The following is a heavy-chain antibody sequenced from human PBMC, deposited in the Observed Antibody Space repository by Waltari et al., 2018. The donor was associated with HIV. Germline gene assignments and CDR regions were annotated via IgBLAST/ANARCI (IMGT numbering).Heavy chain of an antibody. CDR1: GGSISSGGYY. J-gene: IGHJ4*02. CDR3: ARYCSSTSCKYFDY. V-gene: IGHV4-31*01. Sequence: QVQLQESGPGLVKPSQTLSLTCTVSGGSISSGGYYWSWIRQHPGKGLGWIGYIYYSGSTYYNPSLKSLVTISVDTSQNQFSLKLSSVTAADTAVYYCARYCSSTSCKYFDYWGQGTLVTVSS. CDR2: IYYSGST. D-gene: IGHD2-2*01.